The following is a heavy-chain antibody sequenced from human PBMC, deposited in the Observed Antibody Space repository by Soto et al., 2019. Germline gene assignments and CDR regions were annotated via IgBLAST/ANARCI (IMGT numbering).Heavy chain of an antibody. CDR3: DRVVIGYDRSYCDH. CDR1: GYTFISYG. V-gene: IGHV1-18*01. Sequence: QVQLVQSGAEVKKPGASVKVSCKASGYTFISYGISWVRQAPGQGLEWMGWISAYTDNTHYAQRLQGRVHSATDAPTSTSHMASTSWSSDDTALYSCDRVVIGYDRSYCDHWGQGTLLTVSS. D-gene: IGHD5-12*01. J-gene: IGHJ4*02. CDR2: ISAYTDNT.